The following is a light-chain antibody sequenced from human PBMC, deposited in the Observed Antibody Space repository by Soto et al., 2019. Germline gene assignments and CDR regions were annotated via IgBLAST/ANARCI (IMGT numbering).Light chain of an antibody. CDR2: GAS. J-gene: IGKJ3*01. CDR1: QGIRSY. CDR3: QQLNTSPPFT. Sequence: DIQLTQSPSFLSASVGDRVTITCRASQGIRSYLAWYQQRPGKAPELLIYGASTLRPGGASRFSGSGSGTEFTLTISSLQPEDFATYFYQQLNTSPPFTFGPGTKVDIK. V-gene: IGKV1-9*01.